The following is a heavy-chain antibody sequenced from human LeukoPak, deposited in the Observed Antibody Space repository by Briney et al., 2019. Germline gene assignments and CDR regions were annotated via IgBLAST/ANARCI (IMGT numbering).Heavy chain of an antibody. Sequence: ASVKVSCKASGYTFTSYAMHWVRQAPGQRLEWMGWINAGNGNTKYSQKFQGRVTITRNTSISTAYMELSSLRSEDTAVYYCARGFESSWYVDYWGQGTLVTVSS. D-gene: IGHD6-13*01. CDR2: INAGNGNT. CDR3: ARGFESSWYVDY. J-gene: IGHJ4*02. V-gene: IGHV1-3*01. CDR1: GYTFTSYA.